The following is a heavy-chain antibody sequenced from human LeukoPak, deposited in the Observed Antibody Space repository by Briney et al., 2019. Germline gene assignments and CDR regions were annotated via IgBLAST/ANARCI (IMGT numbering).Heavy chain of an antibody. J-gene: IGHJ2*01. CDR1: GGSISSSSYY. Sequence: TSETLSLTCTVSGGSISSSSYYWSWIRQPPGKGLEWIGYIYYTGSTTYNPSLKSRVTISVDTSKNQFSLKLRSVTAADTAVYYCARDYGDIPPDWYYDLWGRGTLVTVSS. CDR2: IYYTGST. D-gene: IGHD4-17*01. V-gene: IGHV4-61*01. CDR3: ARDYGDIPPDWYYDL.